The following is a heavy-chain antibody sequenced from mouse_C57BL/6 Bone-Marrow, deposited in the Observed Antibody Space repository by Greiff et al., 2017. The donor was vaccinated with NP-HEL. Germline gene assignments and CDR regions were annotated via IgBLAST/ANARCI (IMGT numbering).Heavy chain of an antibody. J-gene: IGHJ4*01. CDR2: ISYDGSN. CDR3: ADGYYLYAMDY. D-gene: IGHD2-3*01. Sequence: EVKLLESGPGLVKPSQSLSLTCSVTGYSITSGYYWNWIRQFPGNKLEWMGYISYDGSNNYNPSLKNRISITRDTSKNQFFLKLNSVTTEDTATYYCADGYYLYAMDYWGQGTSVTVSS. V-gene: IGHV3-6*01. CDR1: GYSITSGYY.